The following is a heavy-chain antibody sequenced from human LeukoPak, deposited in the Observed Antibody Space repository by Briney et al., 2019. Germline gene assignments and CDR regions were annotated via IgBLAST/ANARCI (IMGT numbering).Heavy chain of an antibody. CDR2: ISGSGGST. V-gene: IGHV3-23*01. D-gene: IGHD3-22*01. CDR3: AKTMGFHDNNVFDY. Sequence: GGSLRLSCAASGFTVSSNYMSWVRQAPGKGLEWVSAISGSGGSTYYADSVKGRFAISRDNSKNTLYVQMNSLRDDDTAVYYCAKTMGFHDNNVFDYWGQGTLVTVSS. J-gene: IGHJ4*02. CDR1: GFTVSSNY.